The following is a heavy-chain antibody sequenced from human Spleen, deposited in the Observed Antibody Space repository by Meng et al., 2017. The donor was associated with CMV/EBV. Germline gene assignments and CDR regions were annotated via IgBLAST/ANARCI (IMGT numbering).Heavy chain of an antibody. CDR3: ARVLNYYDVTGDYRASSWYFDL. J-gene: IGHJ2*01. Sequence: SETLSLTCSVSNGSIRSSNYFWGWVRQPPGKGLEWIGYIYYSGSTNYNPSLKSRVTISVDRSKNQFSLKLSSVTAADTAVYYCARVLNYYDVTGDYRASSWYFDLWGRGTLVTVSS. V-gene: IGHV4-61*05. CDR1: NGSIRSSNYF. D-gene: IGHD3-22*01. CDR2: IYYSGST.